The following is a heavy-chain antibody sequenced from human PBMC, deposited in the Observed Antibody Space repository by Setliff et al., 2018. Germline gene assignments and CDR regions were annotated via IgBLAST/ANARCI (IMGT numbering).Heavy chain of an antibody. D-gene: IGHD3-3*01. CDR2: IYTSWST. V-gene: IGHV4-4*07. CDR3: ARMSGFQYMDV. CDR1: GGSISGYH. Sequence: SETLSLTCAVSGGSISGYHWSWIRQPAGKGLEWLGQIYTSWSTNYNPSLKGRATLSIDASKRQFSLKLTSVTAADTAVYYCARMSGFQYMDVWGKGTTVTVSS. J-gene: IGHJ6*03.